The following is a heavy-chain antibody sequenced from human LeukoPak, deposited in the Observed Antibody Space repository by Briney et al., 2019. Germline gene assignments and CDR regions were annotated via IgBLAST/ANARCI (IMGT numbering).Heavy chain of an antibody. CDR2: ISNNGGYT. CDR1: GFTFSSSA. J-gene: IGHJ4*02. D-gene: IGHD2-15*01. V-gene: IGHV3-23*01. Sequence: GGSLRLSCAVTGFTFSSSAMSWVRQAPGKGLEWVSAISNNGGYTYYADSVQGRFTISRDNSKSTLCLQMNSLRAEDTAVYYCAKQLGYCSDGSCYFPYWGQGTLVTVSS. CDR3: AKQLGYCSDGSCYFPY.